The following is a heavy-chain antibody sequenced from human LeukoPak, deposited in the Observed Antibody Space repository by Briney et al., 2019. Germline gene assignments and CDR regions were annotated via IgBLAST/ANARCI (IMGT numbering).Heavy chain of an antibody. CDR3: ARVAYDSSGYYPDAFDI. J-gene: IGHJ3*02. CDR2: IYSGGST. D-gene: IGHD3-22*01. V-gene: IGHV3-53*01. Sequence: GGSLRLSCAASGSTVSSNYMSWVRQAPGKGLEWLSVIYSGGSTDHADSVKGRFTISRDNSKNTLYLQMNSLRAEDTAVYYCARVAYDSSGYYPDAFDIWGQGTMVTVSS. CDR1: GSTVSSNY.